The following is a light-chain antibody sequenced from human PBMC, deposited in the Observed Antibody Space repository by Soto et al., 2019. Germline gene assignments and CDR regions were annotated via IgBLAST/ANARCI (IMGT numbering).Light chain of an antibody. CDR1: SSDVGGYNY. V-gene: IGLV2-14*01. J-gene: IGLJ2*01. CDR3: SLYTSSSTSV. CDR2: DVS. Sequence: QSVLTQPASVSGSPGQSITISCTGTSSDVGGYNYVSWYQQHPGKAPKLMIYDVSNRPSGVSNRFCGSKSGNTASLTISGLQAEDEADYYCSLYTSSSTSVFGGGTKLTVL.